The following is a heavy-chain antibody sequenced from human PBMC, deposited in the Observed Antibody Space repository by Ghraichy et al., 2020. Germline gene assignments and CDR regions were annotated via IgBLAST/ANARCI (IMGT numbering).Heavy chain of an antibody. CDR3: AKGPLWGTDGYNC. CDR1: GFTFSSYA. Sequence: GGSLRLSCAASGFTFSSYAMSWVRQAPGKGLEWVSAISGSGGSTYYADSVKGRFTISRDNSKNTLYLQMNSLRAEDTAVYYSAKGPLWGTDGYNCWGQGTLVTVSS. CDR2: ISGSGGST. D-gene: IGHD5-24*01. J-gene: IGHJ4*02. V-gene: IGHV3-23*01.